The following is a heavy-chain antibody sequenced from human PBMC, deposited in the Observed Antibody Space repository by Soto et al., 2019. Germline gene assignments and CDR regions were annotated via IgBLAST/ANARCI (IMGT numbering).Heavy chain of an antibody. CDR1: GYTFTAYT. Sequence: ASVKVSCKASGYTFTAYTMHWVRQAPGQRLEWMGWINAGNGNTKYSQKFQGRVTITRGTSASTAYMELSSLRSEDTAVYYCARDGSSSWYSDYNWFDPWSQGTLVTVSS. V-gene: IGHV1-3*01. CDR2: INAGNGNT. J-gene: IGHJ5*02. CDR3: ARDGSSSWYSDYNWFDP. D-gene: IGHD6-13*01.